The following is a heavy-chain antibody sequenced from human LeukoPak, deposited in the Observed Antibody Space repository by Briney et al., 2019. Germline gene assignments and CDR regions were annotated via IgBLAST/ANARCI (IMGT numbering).Heavy chain of an antibody. CDR1: GDSLSTITYD. CDR2: IYYSGST. J-gene: IGHJ4*02. V-gene: IGHV4-39*01. Sequence: SQTLSLTCTVSGDSLSTITYDWGWIRQPPGKGLEWLGSIYYSGSTYYNPSLKSRVTISVDTSKNQFSLNLYSVTAADTAVFYCARSYYYDYRQIDYWGQGTLATVSS. CDR3: ARSYYYDYRQIDY. D-gene: IGHD3-22*01.